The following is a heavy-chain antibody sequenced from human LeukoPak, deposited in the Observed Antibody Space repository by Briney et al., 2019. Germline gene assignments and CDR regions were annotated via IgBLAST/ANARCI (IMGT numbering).Heavy chain of an antibody. V-gene: IGHV3-30*02. CDR3: SPRVGNVVEVSAARPGDWFDP. J-gene: IGHJ5*02. D-gene: IGHD2-2*01. Sequence: PGGSLRLSCAASGFTFSKYGMHWLRQAQGQGLEWVAFIQNDASDKEYADSVKGRFTISRDNSNNTLYLQMNSLRPEDTAVYFCSPRVGNVVEVSAARPGDWFDPWGQGTLVTVSS. CDR2: IQNDASDK. CDR1: GFTFSKYG.